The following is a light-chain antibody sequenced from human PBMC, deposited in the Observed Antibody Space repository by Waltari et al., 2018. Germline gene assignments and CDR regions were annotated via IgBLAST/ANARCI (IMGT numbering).Light chain of an antibody. CDR3: QVWDSSTAV. CDR1: NSGGKN. CDR2: RDK. Sequence: SYDLTQPLSVSVALGQTARITWGGNNSGGKNVHWYQQKPGQAPLLVIYRDKSRPSRIRERFSGPNQENTARLNMTGAQGADEADDYCQVWDSSTAVFGGGTQLTVL. J-gene: IGLJ7*01. V-gene: IGLV3-9*01.